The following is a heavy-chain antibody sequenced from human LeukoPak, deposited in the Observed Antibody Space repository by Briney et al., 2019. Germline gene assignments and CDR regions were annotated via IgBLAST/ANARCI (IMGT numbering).Heavy chain of an antibody. D-gene: IGHD6-13*01. CDR1: GFTFSSYA. V-gene: IGHV3-23*01. CDR2: ISGSGGST. J-gene: IGHJ4*02. CDR3: AKTARRSSSWYYYFDY. Sequence: HAGGSRRLSCAASGFTFSSYAMSWVRQAPGKGLEWVSAISGSGGSTYYADSVKGRFTISRDNSKNTLYLQMNSLRAEDTAVYYCAKTARRSSSWYYYFDYWGQGTLVTVSP.